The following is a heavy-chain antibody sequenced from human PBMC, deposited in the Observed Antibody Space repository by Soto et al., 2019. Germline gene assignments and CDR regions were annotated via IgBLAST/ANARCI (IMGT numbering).Heavy chain of an antibody. Sequence: QVQLVESGGGVVQPGRSLRLSCAASGFTFSNNAMDWVRQAPGKGLEWVAVISYDGSNKYIAESVKGRFTISRDNAKKTLFLQMNSLRAEDTAVYYCARGTTTSAFSAMDVWGQGTTVTVSS. CDR3: ARGTTTSAFSAMDV. J-gene: IGHJ6*02. V-gene: IGHV3-30-3*01. CDR1: GFTFSNNA. D-gene: IGHD1-1*01. CDR2: ISYDGSNK.